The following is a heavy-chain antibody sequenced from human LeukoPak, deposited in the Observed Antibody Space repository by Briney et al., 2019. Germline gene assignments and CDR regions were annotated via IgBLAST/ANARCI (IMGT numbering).Heavy chain of an antibody. CDR1: IYSISSTHW. Sequence: PSETLSLTCAVSIYSISSTHWWGWIRQPPGKGLEWIGNIYYSGTTYYNPSLKSRVTMSVDTSKNQFSLKLSSVTAVDTAVYYCARSTYYNMLTGYYGYFDLWGRGTLVTVSS. D-gene: IGHD3-9*01. V-gene: IGHV4-28*01. J-gene: IGHJ2*01. CDR2: IYYSGTT. CDR3: ARSTYYNMLTGYYGYFDL.